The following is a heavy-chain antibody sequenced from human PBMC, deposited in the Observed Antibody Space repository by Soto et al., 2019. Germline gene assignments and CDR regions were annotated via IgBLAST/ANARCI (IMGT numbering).Heavy chain of an antibody. J-gene: IGHJ5*02. V-gene: IGHV1-18*01. CDR2: ISAYNGNT. D-gene: IGHD3-3*01. CDR3: ARDVQSFWSGYSNWFDP. CDR1: GYTFTSYG. Sequence: ASVKVSCKASGYTFTSYGISWVRQAPGQGLEWMGWISAYNGNTNYAQKLQGRVTMTTDTSTSTAYMELRSLRSDDTAVYYCARDVQSFWSGYSNWFDPWGQGTLVTVSS.